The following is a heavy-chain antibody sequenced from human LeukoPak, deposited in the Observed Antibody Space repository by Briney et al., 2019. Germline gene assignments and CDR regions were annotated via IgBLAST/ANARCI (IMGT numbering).Heavy chain of an antibody. V-gene: IGHV3-23*01. Sequence: GGSLRLSCTVSGFTLSSYEMSWIRQAPGKGLEWVSSIDYSGGSSYYADSVKGRFTISRDNAKNSLYLQMDSLRADDTAVYYCARETYCSGGSCYKGNAFDIWGQGTMVTVSS. D-gene: IGHD2-15*01. CDR1: GFTLSSYE. CDR2: IDYSGGSS. CDR3: ARETYCSGGSCYKGNAFDI. J-gene: IGHJ3*02.